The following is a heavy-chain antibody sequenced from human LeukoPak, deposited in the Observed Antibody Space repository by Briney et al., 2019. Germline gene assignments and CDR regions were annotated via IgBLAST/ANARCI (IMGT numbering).Heavy chain of an antibody. J-gene: IGHJ6*03. D-gene: IGHD2-2*01. V-gene: IGHV3-7*04. Sequence: GGSLRLSCAASGFTFSNYCMSWVRQSPGKGLEWVANIKQDGSDKNYVDSVKGRFTISRDNAKNSLYLQVNSLRAEDTAVYYCARGGHDTEYQYMDVWGKGTTVTVSS. CDR2: IKQDGSDK. CDR3: ARGGHDTEYQYMDV. CDR1: GFTFSNYC.